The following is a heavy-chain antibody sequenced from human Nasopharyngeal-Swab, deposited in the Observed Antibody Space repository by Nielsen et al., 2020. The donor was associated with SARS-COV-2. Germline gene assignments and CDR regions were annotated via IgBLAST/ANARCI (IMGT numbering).Heavy chain of an antibody. CDR3: AKDRGSGWYRLAS. V-gene: IGHV3-11*05. D-gene: IGHD6-19*01. J-gene: IGHJ5*02. CDR1: GFTFSDYY. CDR2: ISSVNTYI. Sequence: GESLKISCAASGFTFSDYYMSWIRQAPGKGLEWVSSISSVNTYIYYADSVRGRFSISRDNAMNSLFLQMNSLRAEDTAVYYCAKDRGSGWYRLASWGLGTLVTVSS.